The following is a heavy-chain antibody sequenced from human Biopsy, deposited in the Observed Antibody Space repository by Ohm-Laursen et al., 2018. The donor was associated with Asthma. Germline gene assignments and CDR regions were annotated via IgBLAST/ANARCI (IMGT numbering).Heavy chain of an antibody. J-gene: IGHJ3*02. CDR3: ARTHERWTSIQDDALDI. V-gene: IGHV3-30*03. CDR1: GFTFSIYD. CDR2: ISYDGGNK. Sequence: SSLRLSCTASGFTFSIYDIHWVRQAPGKGLEWVAVISYDGGNKFYGDSVKGRSTLSRDNSRNTLYLQMNSLRVEDTAIYYCARTHERWTSIQDDALDIWGQGTMVIVSS. D-gene: IGHD4-23*01.